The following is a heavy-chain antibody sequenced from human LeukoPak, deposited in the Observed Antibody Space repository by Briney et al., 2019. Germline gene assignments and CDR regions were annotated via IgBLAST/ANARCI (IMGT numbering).Heavy chain of an antibody. CDR3: ARPSDGHYAQGGYFDY. V-gene: IGHV3-33*08. CDR2: IWYDGSHL. D-gene: IGHD4-17*01. Sequence: GGSLRLSCAASGFTFSSYSMNWVRQAPGKGLEWVSVIWYDGSHLYYADSVMGRFTISRDNSKNTLYLQMNSLRVEDTAEYYCARPSDGHYAQGGYFDYWGQGALVTVSS. J-gene: IGHJ4*02. CDR1: GFTFSSYS.